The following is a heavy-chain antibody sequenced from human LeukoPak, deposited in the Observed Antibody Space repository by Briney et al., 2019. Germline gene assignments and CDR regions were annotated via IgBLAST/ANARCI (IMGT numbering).Heavy chain of an antibody. CDR1: GFTFSSYW. J-gene: IGHJ4*02. CDR3: ARDHHPDYGDY. V-gene: IGHV3-7*01. Sequence: GGSLRLSCVASGFTFSSYWMSWVRQAPGKGLEWVANIKQDGSEKYYADSVKGRFTISRDNSKNTLYLQMNSLRAEDTAVYYCARDHHPDYGDYWGQGTLVTVSS. CDR2: IKQDGSEK.